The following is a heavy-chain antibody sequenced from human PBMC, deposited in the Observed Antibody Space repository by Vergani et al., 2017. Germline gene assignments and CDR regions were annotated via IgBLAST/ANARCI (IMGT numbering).Heavy chain of an antibody. CDR1: GFTFDDYA. V-gene: IGHV3-9*01. J-gene: IGHJ6*02. Sequence: EVQLVESGGGLVQPGRSLRLSCAASGFTFDDYAMHWVRQAPGKGLEWVSGISWNSGSIGYADSVKGRFTISRDNAKTSLYLQMNRLRAEDTALYYCAKAVRGYYYGMDDWGQGTTVTVSS. D-gene: IGHD3-10*01. CDR2: ISWNSGSI. CDR3: AKAVRGYYYGMDD.